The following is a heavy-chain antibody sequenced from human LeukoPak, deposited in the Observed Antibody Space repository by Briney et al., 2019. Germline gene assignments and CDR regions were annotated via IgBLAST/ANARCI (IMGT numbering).Heavy chain of an antibody. V-gene: IGHV3-30*18. CDR2: ISYDGSNK. D-gene: IGHD2-21*01. J-gene: IGHJ4*02. Sequence: PGGSLRLSCAASGFTFSSYGTHWVRQAPGKGLEWVAVISYDGSNKYYADSVKGRFTISRDNSKNTLYLQMNSLRAEDTAVYYCAKEGDEYAYFDYWGQGTLVTVSS. CDR1: GFTFSSYG. CDR3: AKEGDEYAYFDY.